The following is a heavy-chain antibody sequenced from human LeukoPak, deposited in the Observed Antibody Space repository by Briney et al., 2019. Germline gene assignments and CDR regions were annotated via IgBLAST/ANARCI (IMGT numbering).Heavy chain of an antibody. Sequence: ASVKVSCKASGYIFTGYYMHWVRQAPGQGLEWMGWINPNSGGTNYAQKFQGRVTMTRDTSISTAYMELSRLRSDDTAVYYCARDLGYYDSSGRDYWGQGTLVTVSS. V-gene: IGHV1-2*02. J-gene: IGHJ4*02. CDR3: ARDLGYYDSSGRDY. CDR1: GYIFTGYY. CDR2: INPNSGGT. D-gene: IGHD3-22*01.